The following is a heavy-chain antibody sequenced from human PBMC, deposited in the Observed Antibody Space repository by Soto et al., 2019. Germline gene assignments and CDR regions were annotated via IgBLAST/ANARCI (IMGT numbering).Heavy chain of an antibody. CDR3: ARDQGEAAAGTWETPRWIRREYYFDY. J-gene: IGHJ4*02. CDR1: GFTFSSYA. V-gene: IGHV3-30-3*01. CDR2: ISYDGSNK. D-gene: IGHD6-13*01. Sequence: GGSLRLSCAASGFTFSSYAMHWVRQAPGKGLEWVAVISYDGSNKYYADSVKGRFTISRDNSKNTLYLQMNSLRAEDTAVYYCARDQGEAAAGTWETPRWIRREYYFDYWGQGTLVTVSS.